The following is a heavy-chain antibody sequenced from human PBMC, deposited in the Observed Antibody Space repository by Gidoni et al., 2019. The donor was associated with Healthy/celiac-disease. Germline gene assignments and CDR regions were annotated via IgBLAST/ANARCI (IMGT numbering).Heavy chain of an antibody. D-gene: IGHD3-10*01. J-gene: IGHJ3*02. V-gene: IGHV1-69*06. CDR3: ARGAGKAYGDAFDI. CDR2: IIPIFGTA. CDR1: GGTFSSYA. Sequence: QVQLVQSGPEVTKPGSPVQVSCQASGGTFSSYAISWVRQAPGQGLGWMGGIIPIFGTANYAQKYQGRVTITADKSTSTAYMELSSLRSEDTAVYYCARGAGKAYGDAFDIWGQGTMVTVSS.